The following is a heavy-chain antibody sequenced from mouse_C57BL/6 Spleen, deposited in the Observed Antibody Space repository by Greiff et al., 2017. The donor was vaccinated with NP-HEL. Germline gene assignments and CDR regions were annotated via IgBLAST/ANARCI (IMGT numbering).Heavy chain of an antibody. CDR3: ARRDYYGSSYDWYFDV. CDR1: GFTFSDYG. Sequence: EVKVVESGGGLVQPGGSLKLSCAASGFTFSDYGMAWVRQAPRKGPEWVAFISNLAYSIYYADTVTGRFTISRENAKNTLYLEMSSLRSEDTAMYYCARRDYYGSSYDWYFDVWGTGTTVTVSS. CDR2: ISNLAYSI. J-gene: IGHJ1*03. V-gene: IGHV5-15*01. D-gene: IGHD1-1*01.